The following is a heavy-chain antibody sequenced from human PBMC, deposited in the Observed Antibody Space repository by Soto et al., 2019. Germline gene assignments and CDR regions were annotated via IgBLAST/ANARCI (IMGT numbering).Heavy chain of an antibody. D-gene: IGHD3-22*01. CDR3: ARDARADSSGSNWFDP. CDR1: GGTFSSYA. CDR2: IIPIFGTA. Sequence: GASVKVSCKASGGTFSSYAISWVRQAPGQGLEWMGGIIPIFGTANYAQKFQGRVTITADESTSTAYMELSSLRSEDTAVYYCARDARADSSGSNWFDPWGQGTLVTVS. V-gene: IGHV1-69*13. J-gene: IGHJ5*02.